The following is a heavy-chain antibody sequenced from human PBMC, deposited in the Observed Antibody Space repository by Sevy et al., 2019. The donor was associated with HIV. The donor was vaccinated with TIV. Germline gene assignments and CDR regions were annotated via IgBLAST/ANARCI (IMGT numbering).Heavy chain of an antibody. CDR3: VRGPNGSYLLYYFDN. Sequence: ASVKVSCKASGGTFSSYAISWVRQAPGQGLEWLGGIIPMFGIANYAQKFQGRVIITADESTSTVYMELSSLKSGDTAVYYCVRGPNGSYLLYYFDNWGQGTLVTVSS. V-gene: IGHV1-69*13. J-gene: IGHJ4*02. D-gene: IGHD3-10*01. CDR2: IIPMFGIA. CDR1: GGTFSSYA.